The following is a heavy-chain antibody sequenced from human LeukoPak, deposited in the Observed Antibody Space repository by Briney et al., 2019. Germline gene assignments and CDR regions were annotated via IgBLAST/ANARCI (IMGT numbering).Heavy chain of an antibody. CDR1: GFTLSSYA. CDR3: AKQSAGSAAWYSLHYDF. CDR2: VDGGGGGS. V-gene: IGHV3-23*01. Sequence: GGSLRLSCAASGFTLSSYAMTWVRQAPGRGLEWVSSVDGGGGGSYYADSVKGRFTISRDNSKDTLYLQMNGLRAEDTAVYFCAKQSAGSAAWYSLHYDFWGQGTLVTVSS. D-gene: IGHD6-13*01. J-gene: IGHJ4*02.